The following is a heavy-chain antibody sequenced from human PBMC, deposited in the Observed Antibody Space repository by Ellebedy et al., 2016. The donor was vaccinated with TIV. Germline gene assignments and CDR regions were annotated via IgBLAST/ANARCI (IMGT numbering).Heavy chain of an antibody. CDR3: ARVTTLATGTGYYFDY. V-gene: IGHV3-7*01. CDR1: GFTFSSYW. D-gene: IGHD4-17*01. Sequence: GESLKISCAASGFTFSSYWMSWVRQAPGKGLEWVANIKQDGSEKYYVDSVKGRFTISRDHAKNSRYLQMNSLRAEETAVYYCARVTTLATGTGYYFDYWGQGTLVTVSS. J-gene: IGHJ4*02. CDR2: IKQDGSEK.